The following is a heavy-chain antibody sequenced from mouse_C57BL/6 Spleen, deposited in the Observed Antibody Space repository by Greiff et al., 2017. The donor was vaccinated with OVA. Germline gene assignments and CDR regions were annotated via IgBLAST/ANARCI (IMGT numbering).Heavy chain of an antibody. CDR2: IRLKSDNYAT. CDR1: GFTFSNYW. CDR3: TGGPTDAY. J-gene: IGHJ3*01. V-gene: IGHV6-3*01. Sequence: EVKLVESGGGLVQPGGSMKLSCVASGFTFSNYWMNWVRQSPEKGLEWVAQIRLKSDNYATHYAESVKGRFTISRDDSKSSVYLQMNNLRAEDTGIYYCTGGPTDAYWGQGTLVTVSA.